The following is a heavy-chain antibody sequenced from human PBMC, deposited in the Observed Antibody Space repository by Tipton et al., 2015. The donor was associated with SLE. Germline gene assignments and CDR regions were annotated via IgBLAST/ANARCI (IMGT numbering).Heavy chain of an antibody. CDR2: INHSGST. CDR1: GGSFSGYY. V-gene: IGHV4-34*01. J-gene: IGHJ6*03. D-gene: IGHD2-2*01. CDR3: ARKYCSSTSCYRRGDYYYYMDV. Sequence: LRLSCAVYGGSFSGYYWSWICQPPGKGLEWIGEINHSGSTNYNPSLKSRVTISVDTSKNQFSLKLSSVTAADTAVYYCARKYCSSTSCYRRGDYYYYMDVWGKGTTVTVSS.